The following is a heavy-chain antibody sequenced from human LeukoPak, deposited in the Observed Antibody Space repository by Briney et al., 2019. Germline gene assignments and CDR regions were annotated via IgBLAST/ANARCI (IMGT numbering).Heavy chain of an antibody. J-gene: IGHJ4*02. V-gene: IGHV3-13*01. CDR1: GFTFSNYD. CDR2: IGAAGNT. Sequence: GGSLRLSCAASGFTFSNYDMHWVRQGTGKSLEWVLSIGAAGNTNYAGSVKGRFTISRENAKNSLYLQMNSLRAGDTAVYYCARVKSDSNGWYHVLDWGQGTLVTVSS. D-gene: IGHD6-19*01. CDR3: ARVKSDSNGWYHVLD.